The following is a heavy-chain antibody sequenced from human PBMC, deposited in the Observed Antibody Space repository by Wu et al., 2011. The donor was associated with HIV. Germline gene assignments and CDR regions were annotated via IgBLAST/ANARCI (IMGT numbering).Heavy chain of an antibody. CDR3: ARVSRPVVVVPPEHYFDY. J-gene: IGHJ4*02. CDR2: ITPIFGTA. CDR1: GGTFSTYA. D-gene: IGHD3-22*01. Sequence: QVQVVQSGAEVKKPGSSVKVSCKTSGGTFSTYAISWVRQAPGQGLEWMGGITPIFGTANYAQKFQGRVTITTDESTSTAYMELSSLRSEDTAVYYCARVSRPVVVVPPEHYFDYWGQGTLVTVSA. V-gene: IGHV1-69*05.